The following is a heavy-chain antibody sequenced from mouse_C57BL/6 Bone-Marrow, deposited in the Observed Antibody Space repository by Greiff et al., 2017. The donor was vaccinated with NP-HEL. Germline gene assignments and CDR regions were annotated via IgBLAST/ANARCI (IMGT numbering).Heavy chain of an antibody. D-gene: IGHD1-1*01. J-gene: IGHJ4*01. CDR1: GFNIKDDY. CDR3: TGSTLMDY. Sequence: EVQRVESGAELVRPGASVKLSCTASGFNIKDDYMHWVKQRPEQGLEWIGWIDPENGDTEYASKFQGKATITADTSSNTAYLQLSSLTSEDTAVYYCTGSTLMDYWGQGTSVTVSS. CDR2: IDPENGDT. V-gene: IGHV14-4*01.